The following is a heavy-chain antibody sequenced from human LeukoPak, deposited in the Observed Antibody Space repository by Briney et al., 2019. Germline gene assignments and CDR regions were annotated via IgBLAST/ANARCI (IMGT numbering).Heavy chain of an antibody. V-gene: IGHV1-18*01. CDR1: GYTLTSYG. J-gene: IGHJ4*02. Sequence: GASVKVSCKGSGYTLTSYGISWVRQAPGQGLEWMGWISAYNGNTNYAQKLQGRVTMTTDTSTSTAYMELRSLRSDDTAVYYCARGWGDYGDYFFGYWGQGTLVTVSS. D-gene: IGHD4-17*01. CDR3: ARGWGDYGDYFFGY. CDR2: ISAYNGNT.